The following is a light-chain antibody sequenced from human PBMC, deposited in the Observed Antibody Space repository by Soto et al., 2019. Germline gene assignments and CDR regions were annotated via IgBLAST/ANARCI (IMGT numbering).Light chain of an antibody. CDR2: AAS. CDR3: QNYNSALGIT. Sequence: EIVLTQSPGTLSLSPGETATLSCRASQSVSSDLAWYHQKPGQAPRLLIYAASTLHSGVPSRFSGSRSGTDFTLTISSLQPEDVATYFCQNYNSALGITFSPGTKVDIK. J-gene: IGKJ3*01. CDR1: QSVSSD. V-gene: IGKV3-15*01.